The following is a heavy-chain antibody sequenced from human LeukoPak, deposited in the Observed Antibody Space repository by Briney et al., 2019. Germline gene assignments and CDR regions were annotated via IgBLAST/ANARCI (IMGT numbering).Heavy chain of an antibody. CDR3: AADPNPDGVQVY. J-gene: IGHJ4*02. D-gene: IGHD1-14*01. Sequence: SVKVSCKASGFTFTSSAVQWVRQARGQRLEGIGWIVVGSGNTNYAQKFQERVTITRDMSTSTAYMELSSLRSEDTAVYYCAADPNPDGVQVYWGQGTLVTVSS. V-gene: IGHV1-58*01. CDR1: GFTFTSSA. CDR2: IVVGSGNT.